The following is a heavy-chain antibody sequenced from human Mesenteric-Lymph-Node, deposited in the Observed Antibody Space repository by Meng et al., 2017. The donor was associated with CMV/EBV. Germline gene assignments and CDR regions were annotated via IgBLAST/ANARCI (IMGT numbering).Heavy chain of an antibody. CDR2: IRYDGSEK. D-gene: IGHD3-3*01. CDR3: AKGPYYDFWSGYYPDVSFDI. CDR1: GFTFSSYG. J-gene: IGHJ3*02. V-gene: IGHV3-30*02. Sequence: GGSLRLSCAASGFTFSSYGMQWVRQAPGKGLEWVAFIRYDGSEKYYADSVKGRFTISRDNSKNTLYLQMNSLRAEDTAVYYCAKGPYYDFWSGYYPDVSFDIWGQGTMVTVSS.